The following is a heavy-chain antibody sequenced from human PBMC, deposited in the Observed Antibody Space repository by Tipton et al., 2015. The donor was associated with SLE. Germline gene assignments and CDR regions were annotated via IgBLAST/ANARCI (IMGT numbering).Heavy chain of an antibody. V-gene: IGHV4-4*02. CDR2: IYHRGRT. CDR1: GDSISSSNW. CDR3: ARLGGDEGSEWIHLGYFDL. D-gene: IGHD5-18*01. J-gene: IGHJ2*01. Sequence: GLVKPSGTLSLTCGVSGDSISSSNWWSWVRQPPGKGLEWIGDIYHRGRTNYNPSLESRVSISVDASKNHFSLNLRSVTAADTAYYFCARLGGDEGSEWIHLGYFDLWGRGALVTVSS.